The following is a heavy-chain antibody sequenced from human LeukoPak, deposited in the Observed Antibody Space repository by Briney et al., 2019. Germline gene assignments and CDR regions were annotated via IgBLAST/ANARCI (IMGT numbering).Heavy chain of an antibody. CDR3: ARASGIVATARRGGFPY. CDR1: GYTFTGYY. CDR2: INPNSGGT. Sequence: ASVKVSCKASGYTFTGYYMHWVRQAPGQGLEWMGWINPNSGGTNYAQKFQGRVTMTRDTSISTAYMELSRLRSEDTAVYYCARASGIVATARRGGFPYWGQGTLVTVSS. D-gene: IGHD5-12*01. J-gene: IGHJ4*02. V-gene: IGHV1-2*02.